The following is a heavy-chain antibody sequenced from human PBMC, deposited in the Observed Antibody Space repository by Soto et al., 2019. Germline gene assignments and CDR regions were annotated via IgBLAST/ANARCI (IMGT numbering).Heavy chain of an antibody. Sequence: ASVKVSCKVSGYTLTELSMHWVRQAPGKGLEWMGGFDPEDGETIYAQKFQGRVTMTEDTSTDTAYMELSSLRSEDTAVYYCATNKGIIYSSSWYFYWGQGTLVTVSS. CDR1: GYTLTELS. J-gene: IGHJ4*02. CDR3: ATNKGIIYSSSWYFY. CDR2: FDPEDGET. D-gene: IGHD6-13*01. V-gene: IGHV1-24*01.